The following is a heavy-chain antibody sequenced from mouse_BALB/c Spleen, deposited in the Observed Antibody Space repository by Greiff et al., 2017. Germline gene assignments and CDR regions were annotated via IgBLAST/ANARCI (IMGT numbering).Heavy chain of an antibody. D-gene: IGHD2-10*02. V-gene: IGHV1S126*01. J-gene: IGHJ4*01. Sequence: QVQLQQSGPQLVRPGASVKISCKASGYSFTSYWMHWVKQRPGQGLEWIGMIDPSDSETRLNQKFKDKATLTVDKSSSTAYMQLSSPTSEDSAVYYCARGYGNYGGAMDYWGQGTSVTVSS. CDR2: IDPSDSET. CDR1: GYSFTSYW. CDR3: ARGYGNYGGAMDY.